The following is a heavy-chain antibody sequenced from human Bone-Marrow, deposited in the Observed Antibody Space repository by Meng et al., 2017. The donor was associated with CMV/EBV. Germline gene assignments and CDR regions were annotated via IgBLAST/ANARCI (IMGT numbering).Heavy chain of an antibody. Sequence: LSLTCAASGFTFDDYAMHWVRQAPGKGLEWVSGISWNSGSIGYADSVKGRFTISRDNSKNTLYLQMNSLRVEDTAVYYCAKDREYYDYNYGMDVWGQGTTVTVSS. V-gene: IGHV3-9*01. CDR1: GFTFDDYA. CDR2: ISWNSGSI. J-gene: IGHJ6*02. CDR3: AKDREYYDYNYGMDV. D-gene: IGHD3-3*01.